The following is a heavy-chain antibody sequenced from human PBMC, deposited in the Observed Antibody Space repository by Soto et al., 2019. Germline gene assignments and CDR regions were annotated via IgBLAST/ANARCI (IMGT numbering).Heavy chain of an antibody. D-gene: IGHD6-19*01. CDR2: INPNSGGT. V-gene: IGHV1-2*04. Sequence: ASVKVSCKASGYTFTGYYMHWVRQAPGQGLEWMGWINPNSGGTNYAQKFQGWVTMTRDTSISTAYMELSRLRSDDTAVYYCAIAYSSGGYTTYYFDYWGQGTLVTVSS. J-gene: IGHJ4*02. CDR1: GYTFTGYY. CDR3: AIAYSSGGYTTYYFDY.